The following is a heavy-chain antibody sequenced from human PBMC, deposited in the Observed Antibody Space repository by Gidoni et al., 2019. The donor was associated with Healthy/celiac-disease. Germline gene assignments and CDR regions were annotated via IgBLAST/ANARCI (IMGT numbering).Heavy chain of an antibody. D-gene: IGHD1-26*01. CDR2: INHSGST. CDR3: ARGSPYSGSYYYYGMDV. CDR1: GGSFSGYY. Sequence: QVQLQQWGAGLWKPSETLSLTCAVYGGSFSGYYWSWIRHHPGKGLAWIGEINHSGSTNYNPSLKSRVTISVDTSKNQFSLKLSSVTAADTAVYYCARGSPYSGSYYYYGMDVWGQGTTVTVSS. J-gene: IGHJ6*02. V-gene: IGHV4-34*01.